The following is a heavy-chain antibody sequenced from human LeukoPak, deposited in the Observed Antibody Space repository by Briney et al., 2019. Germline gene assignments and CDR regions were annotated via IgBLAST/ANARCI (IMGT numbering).Heavy chain of an antibody. CDR2: IKQDGSEK. J-gene: IGHJ3*02. Sequence: TGGSLRLSCAASGFTFSSYWMSWVRQAPGKGLEWVANIKQDGSEKYYADSVKGRFTISRDNAKNSLSLQMKSLRAEDTAVYYCARPRGSWFAFDIWGQGTMVTVSS. CDR1: GFTFSSYW. CDR3: ARPRGSWFAFDI. V-gene: IGHV3-7*01. D-gene: IGHD6-13*01.